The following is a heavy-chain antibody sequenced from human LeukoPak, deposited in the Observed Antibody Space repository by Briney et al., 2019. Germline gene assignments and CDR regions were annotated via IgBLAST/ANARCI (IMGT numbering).Heavy chain of an antibody. J-gene: IGHJ4*02. CDR1: GGTFSSCA. CDR2: IIPIFGTA. CDR3: ARAPASRPFDY. V-gene: IGHV1-69*06. Sequence: ASVKVSCKASGGTFSSCAISWARQAPGQGLEWMGGIIPIFGTANYAQKFQGRVTVTADKSTSTAYMELSSLRSEDTAVYYCARAPASRPFDYWGQGTLVTVSS.